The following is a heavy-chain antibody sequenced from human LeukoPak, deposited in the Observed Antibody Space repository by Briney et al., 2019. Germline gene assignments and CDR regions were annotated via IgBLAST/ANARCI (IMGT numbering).Heavy chain of an antibody. CDR1: GFAFSNFA. Sequence: GGSLRLSCAASGFAFSNFAMSWVRQAPGKGLGWVSAMNGSGYYTYYVESVKGRFTISRDNSKNTLYQHMNSLRADDTAVYYCAKMEGQRLYDYCMDVWGRGTTVTVSS. D-gene: IGHD3-3*01. J-gene: IGHJ6*03. V-gene: IGHV3-23*01. CDR2: MNGSGYYT. CDR3: AKMEGQRLYDYCMDV.